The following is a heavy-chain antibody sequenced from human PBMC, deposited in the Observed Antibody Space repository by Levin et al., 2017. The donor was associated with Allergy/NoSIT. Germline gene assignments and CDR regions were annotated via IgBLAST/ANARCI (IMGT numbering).Heavy chain of an antibody. CDR1: GYNFPSSW. CDR3: ARQSRGDHYFYYMDV. D-gene: IGHD3-16*01. J-gene: IGHJ6*03. V-gene: IGHV5-10-1*01. CDR2: IDPSDSYT. Sequence: ASVKVSCKGSGYNFPSSWISWVRQMPGKGLEWMGRIDPSDSYTNYSPSFQGHVTISVDKSISTAYLQWSSLEASDTALYYCARQSRGDHYFYYMDVWGKGTTVTVSS.